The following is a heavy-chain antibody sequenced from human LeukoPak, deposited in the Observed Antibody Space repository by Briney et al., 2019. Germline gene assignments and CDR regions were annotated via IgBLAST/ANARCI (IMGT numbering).Heavy chain of an antibody. CDR1: GFSISEYS. J-gene: IGHJ6*03. V-gene: IGHV3-21*01. D-gene: IGHD2-21*01. Sequence: GRSLRLSCATSGFSISEYSVNWVSQAPEKGLEWVSAISSRRVYIFYADSVKGRFTISREHTQNSVTLQMHSLRAEDTAVYYCARGVVEQPPYYMDVWGEGTTVIVSS. CDR3: ARGVVEQPPYYMDV. CDR2: ISSRRVYI.